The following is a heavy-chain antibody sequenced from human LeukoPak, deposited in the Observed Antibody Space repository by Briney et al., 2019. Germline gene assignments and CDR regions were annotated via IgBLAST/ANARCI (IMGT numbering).Heavy chain of an antibody. CDR3: ARDTARQYSSSSGWFDP. J-gene: IGHJ5*02. CDR1: GGSISSSNW. CDR2: IYRSGST. Sequence: PSETLSLTCAVSGGSISSSNWWSWVRQPPGKGLEWIGEIYRSGSTNYNPSLKSRVTIPVDKSKNQFSLKLSSVTAADTAVYYCARDTARQYSSSSGWFDPWGQGTLVTVSS. V-gene: IGHV4-4*02. D-gene: IGHD6-6*01.